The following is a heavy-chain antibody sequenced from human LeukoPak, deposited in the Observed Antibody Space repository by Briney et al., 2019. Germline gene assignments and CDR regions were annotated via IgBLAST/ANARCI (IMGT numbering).Heavy chain of an antibody. V-gene: IGHV3-30*12. CDR3: ARAYSSGYYSFRYGAFDI. CDR2: IGHDGNNK. J-gene: IGHJ3*02. Sequence: GGSLRLSCVASGFTFSRFAMHWVRQAPGKGLEWVTFIGHDGNNKYYADSVKGRFTISRDSSKNTLYLQMNSLRAEDTAVYYCARAYSSGYYSFRYGAFDIWGQGTMVTVSS. CDR1: GFTFSRFA. D-gene: IGHD3-22*01.